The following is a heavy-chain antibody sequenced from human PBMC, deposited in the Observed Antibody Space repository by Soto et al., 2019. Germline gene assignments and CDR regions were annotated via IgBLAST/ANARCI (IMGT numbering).Heavy chain of an antibody. CDR2: ISFNGLSQ. CDR3: ARGGRGLRGAFDV. V-gene: IGHV3-30*03. CDR1: GFTFSSFA. D-gene: IGHD3-16*01. Sequence: QELLVESGGGVVQPGRSLRLSCAASGFTFSSFAMHWVRQAPGKGLEWVSVISFNGLSQFYPDSIRGRFTISRDNSKNTLYLQLDSLRTDDTAVYYCARGGRGLRGAFDVWGQATEVSVS. J-gene: IGHJ3*01.